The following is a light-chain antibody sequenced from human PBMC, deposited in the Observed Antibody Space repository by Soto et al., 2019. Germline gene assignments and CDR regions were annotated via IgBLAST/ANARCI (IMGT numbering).Light chain of an antibody. Sequence: QSVLTQPASVSGSPGQSITISCTGTSSDVGGYNYVSWYQQHPGKAPKLMIYDVSNRPSGIPDRFSGSKSGTSATLGITGLRTGDEADYYCGTWDSSLSAYVFGTGTKVTVL. J-gene: IGLJ1*01. CDR2: DVS. CDR3: GTWDSSLSAYV. CDR1: SSDVGGYNY. V-gene: IGLV2-14*01.